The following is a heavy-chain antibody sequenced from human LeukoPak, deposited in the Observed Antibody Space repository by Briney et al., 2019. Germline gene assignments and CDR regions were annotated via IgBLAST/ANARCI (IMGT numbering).Heavy chain of an antibody. J-gene: IGHJ4*02. CDR2: IYHSGST. D-gene: IGHD2-15*01. Sequence: SETLSLTCAVSVYSISSGYYWGWIRQPPGKGLEGIGRIYHSGSTYYNPSLKSRLTISLDTSKNQFSLKLSSVTAADTAVYYCAREVVVVVAARGAFDYWGQGTLVTVSS. CDR3: AREVVVVVAARGAFDY. CDR1: VYSISSGYY. V-gene: IGHV4-38-2*02.